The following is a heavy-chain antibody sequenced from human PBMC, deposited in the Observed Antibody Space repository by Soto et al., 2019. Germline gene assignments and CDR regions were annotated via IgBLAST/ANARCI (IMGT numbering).Heavy chain of an antibody. D-gene: IGHD6-13*01. J-gene: IGHJ6*02. CDR1: GFTFSSYW. V-gene: IGHV3-74*01. CDR3: GRGGSGIYGMDI. Sequence: EVQLVESGGGLVQPGGTLRLSCAASGFTFSSYWMHWVRQASGKGLVWISRIIRDGSSTNYADSVKGRFTISRDNAKNTLYVEINSLRADDTAVYFCGRGGSGIYGMDIWGQGTTVTVSS. CDR2: IIRDGSST.